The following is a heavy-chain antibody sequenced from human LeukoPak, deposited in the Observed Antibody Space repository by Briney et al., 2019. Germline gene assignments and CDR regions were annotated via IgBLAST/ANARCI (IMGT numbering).Heavy chain of an antibody. J-gene: IGHJ5*02. V-gene: IGHV4-39*07. CDR3: AREVQQLSWFDP. CDR2: IYYSGST. CDR1: GFTFSSYS. Sequence: SGGSLRLSCVASGFTFSSYSMNWVRQAPGKGLEWIGSIYYSGSTYYNPSLKSRVTISVDTSKNQFSLKLSSVTAADTAVYYCAREVQQLSWFDPWGQGTLVTVSS. D-gene: IGHD6-13*01.